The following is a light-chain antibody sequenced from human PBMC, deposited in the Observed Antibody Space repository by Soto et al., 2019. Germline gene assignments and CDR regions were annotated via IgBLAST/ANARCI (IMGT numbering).Light chain of an antibody. J-gene: IGKJ5*01. CDR2: TTS. Sequence: DIQMTQSPSSLSASVGDRVSISCRASQTILGYLNWFQQRPGEAPNLLVYTTSTLQSGVPSRFSGSGSGTDFTLTIINLQPEDFATYYCQQGYATPFTFGQGTRLEI. CDR1: QTILGY. CDR3: QQGYATPFT. V-gene: IGKV1-39*01.